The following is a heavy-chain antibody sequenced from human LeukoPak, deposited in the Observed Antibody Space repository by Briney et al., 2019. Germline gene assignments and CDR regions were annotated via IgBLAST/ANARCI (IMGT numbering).Heavy chain of an antibody. D-gene: IGHD1-26*01. Sequence: ASVKVSCKASGYTFTSYGISWVRQAPGQGLEWMRWISAYNGNTNYAQKLRGRVTMTTDTSTSTAYMELRSLRSDDTAVYYCARDPLVGATDEYFQHWGQGTLVTVSS. J-gene: IGHJ1*01. CDR3: ARDPLVGATDEYFQH. V-gene: IGHV1-18*01. CDR2: ISAYNGNT. CDR1: GYTFTSYG.